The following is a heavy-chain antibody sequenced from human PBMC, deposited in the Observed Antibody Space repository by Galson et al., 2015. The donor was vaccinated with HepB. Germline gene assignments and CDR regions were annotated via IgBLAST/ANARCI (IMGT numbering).Heavy chain of an antibody. CDR1: GYTFTSYG. D-gene: IGHD2-8*01. J-gene: IGHJ4*02. CDR2: ISAYNGNT. Sequence: SVKVSCKASGYTFTSYGISWVRQAPGQGLEWMGWISAYNGNTNYAQKLQGRVTMTTDTSTSTAYMELRSLRSDDTAVYYCARDGYCTNGVCKVADYWGQGTLVTVSS. V-gene: IGHV1-18*04. CDR3: ARDGYCTNGVCKVADY.